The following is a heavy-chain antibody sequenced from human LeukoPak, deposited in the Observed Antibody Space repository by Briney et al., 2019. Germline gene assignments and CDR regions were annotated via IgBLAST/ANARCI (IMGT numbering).Heavy chain of an antibody. Sequence: GGSLRLSCAASGFIFSSYSMNWVRQAPGKGLEWVSSISSSSTYIYYADSVKGRFTFSRDNAKNSLYLQMNSLRAEDTAVYYCARGGGFYGSGKDFEYWGQGTLVTVSS. V-gene: IGHV3-21*01. CDR3: ARGGGFYGSGKDFEY. CDR2: ISSSSTYI. CDR1: GFIFSSYS. D-gene: IGHD3-10*01. J-gene: IGHJ4*02.